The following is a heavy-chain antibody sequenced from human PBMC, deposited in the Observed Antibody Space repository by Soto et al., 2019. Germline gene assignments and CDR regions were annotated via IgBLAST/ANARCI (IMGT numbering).Heavy chain of an antibody. CDR1: GFTFSSYA. D-gene: IGHD2-2*01. V-gene: IGHV3-23*01. J-gene: IGHJ5*02. Sequence: EVELLESGGGLVQPGGSLRLSCAASGFTFSSYAMSWVRQAPGKGLEWVSAISNSGASTYYADSVKGRFTISRDNSKNTLYLHMNSLRAEDTAVYYCAKAPGYCSRTSCSAWFDPWGQGTLVTVSS. CDR2: ISNSGAST. CDR3: AKAPGYCSRTSCSAWFDP.